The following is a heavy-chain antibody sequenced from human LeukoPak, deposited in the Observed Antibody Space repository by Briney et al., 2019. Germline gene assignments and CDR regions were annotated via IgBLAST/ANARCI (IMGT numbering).Heavy chain of an antibody. J-gene: IGHJ5*02. CDR1: GYTFTGYY. V-gene: IGHV1-2*02. CDR2: INPNSGGT. CDR3: ARLSSHYGDYKVDP. D-gene: IGHD4-17*01. Sequence: ASVKVSCKASGYTFTGYYMHWVRQAPGQGLEWMGWINPNSGGTNYAQKFQGRVTMTRDTSTSTAYMELRSLRSDDTAVYYCARLSSHYGDYKVDPWGQGTLVTVSS.